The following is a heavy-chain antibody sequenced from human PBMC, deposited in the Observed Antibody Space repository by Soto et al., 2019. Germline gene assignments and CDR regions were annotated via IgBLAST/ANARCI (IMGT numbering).Heavy chain of an antibody. CDR2: IYYSGST. CDR3: ARESPLLMTKNPDY. Sequence: SETLSLTCTVSGGSISSGGYYWSWIRQHPGKGLEWIGYIYYSGSTYYNPSLKSRVTISVDTSKNQFSLKLSSVTAADTAVYYCARESPLLMTKNPDYWGQGTLVTVSS. V-gene: IGHV4-31*03. D-gene: IGHD2-15*01. J-gene: IGHJ4*02. CDR1: GGSISSGGYY.